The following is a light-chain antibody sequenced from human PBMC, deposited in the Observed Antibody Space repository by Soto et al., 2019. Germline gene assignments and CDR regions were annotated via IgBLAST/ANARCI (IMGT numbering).Light chain of an antibody. CDR3: AAWDDSLNGPV. Sequence: QSVLTQPPSASATPGQRVTISCSGSSSKTGINTVNWYQERPGTAPKVLIYNNSRRPSGVPDRFSGTKSGTSASLAISGLQSEDEADYYCAAWDDSLNGPVFGGGAKLTVL. V-gene: IGLV1-44*01. J-gene: IGLJ2*01. CDR2: NNS. CDR1: SSKTGINT.